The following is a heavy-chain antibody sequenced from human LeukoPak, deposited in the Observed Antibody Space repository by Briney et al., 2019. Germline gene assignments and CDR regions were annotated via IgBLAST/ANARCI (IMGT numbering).Heavy chain of an antibody. CDR2: TYYRSKWYN. D-gene: IGHD1-26*01. V-gene: IGHV6-1*01. J-gene: IGHJ6*02. Sequence: SQTLSLTCAIPGDCVSSNSAAWNWIRQSPSRGLEWLGRTYYRSKWYNDYAVSVKSRITINPDTSKNQFSLQLNSVTPEDTAVYYCARVIGYSPPFSYGMDVWGQGTTVTVSS. CDR3: ARVIGYSPPFSYGMDV. CDR1: GDCVSSNSAA.